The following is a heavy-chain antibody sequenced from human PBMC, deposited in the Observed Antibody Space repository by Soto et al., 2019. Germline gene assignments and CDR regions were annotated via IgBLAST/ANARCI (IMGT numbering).Heavy chain of an antibody. D-gene: IGHD7-27*01. CDR2: VYYNGIT. CDR3: TRANWYSEY. Sequence: PSETLSLTCTVSGGSINNHYWSWIRQPPGKGLKRIGYVYYNGITNYNTYLKRQVTMSVDTSKNQFFLNLFFLTAADTAIYYCTRANWYSEYWGQGTLVTVSS. J-gene: IGHJ4*02. V-gene: IGHV4-59*11. CDR1: GGSINNHY.